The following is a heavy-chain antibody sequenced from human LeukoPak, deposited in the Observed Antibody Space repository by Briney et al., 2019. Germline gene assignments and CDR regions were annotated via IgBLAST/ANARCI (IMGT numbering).Heavy chain of an antibody. CDR3: ARYYGSGTLRNFDY. J-gene: IGHJ4*02. Sequence: PLETLSLTCTVSGGSISSGDYYWSWIRQPPGKGLEWIGYIYYSGSTYYNPSLKSRVTMSVDTSKNQFSLKLSSVTAADTAVYYCARYYGSGTLRNFDYWGQGTLVTVSS. CDR1: GGSISSGDYY. CDR2: IYYSGST. D-gene: IGHD3-10*01. V-gene: IGHV4-30-4*02.